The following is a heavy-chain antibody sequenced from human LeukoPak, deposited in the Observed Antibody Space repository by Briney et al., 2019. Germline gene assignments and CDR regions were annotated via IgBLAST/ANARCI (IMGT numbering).Heavy chain of an antibody. CDR1: GGSFSGYY. Sequence: SETLSLTCAVYGGSFSGYYWSWIRQPPGKGLEWIGEINHSGSTNYNPSLKSRVTISVDTSKNQFSLKLSSVTAADTAVYYCASDTMVRGVIIPANYWGQGTLVTVSS. J-gene: IGHJ4*02. D-gene: IGHD3-10*01. CDR3: ASDTMVRGVIIPANY. V-gene: IGHV4-34*01. CDR2: INHSGST.